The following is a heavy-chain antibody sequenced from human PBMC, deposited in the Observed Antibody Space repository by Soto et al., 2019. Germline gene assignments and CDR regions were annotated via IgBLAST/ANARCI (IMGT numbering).Heavy chain of an antibody. D-gene: IGHD5-12*01. Sequence: SETMSLTCTVAGGSISSSSYYWGWIRQPPGKGLEWIGSIYYSGSTYYNPSLKSRVTISVDTSKNQFSLKLSSVTAADTAVYYCARHSGHIFFDYWGQGTLVTVSS. CDR1: GGSISSSSYY. CDR2: IYYSGST. J-gene: IGHJ4*02. CDR3: ARHSGHIFFDY. V-gene: IGHV4-39*01.